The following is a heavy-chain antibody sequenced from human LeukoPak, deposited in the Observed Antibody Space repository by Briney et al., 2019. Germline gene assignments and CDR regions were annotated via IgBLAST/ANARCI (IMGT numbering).Heavy chain of an antibody. D-gene: IGHD3-3*01. V-gene: IGHV1-18*01. CDR2: ISAYNGNT. Sequence: ASVKVSCKPSGYTFTSYGISWVRHAPGQGLEWMGWISAYNGNTNYAQKLQGTVTMTTDTSTSTAYMELRSLRSDDTGVYYCARSLLNALRFLEWLNYMDVWGKGTTVTVSS. J-gene: IGHJ6*03. CDR1: GYTFTSYG. CDR3: ARSLLNALRFLEWLNYMDV.